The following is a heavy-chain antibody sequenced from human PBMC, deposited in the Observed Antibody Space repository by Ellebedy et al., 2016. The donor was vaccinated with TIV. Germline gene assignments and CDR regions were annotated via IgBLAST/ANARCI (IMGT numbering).Heavy chain of an antibody. Sequence: GESLKISXAASGFTFSSYGMHWVRQAPGKGLEWVSSISSSSSYIYYADSVKGRFTISRDNAKNSLYLQMNSLRAEDTAVYYCAKDWGRGYSYDAGYWGQGTLVTVSS. D-gene: IGHD5-18*01. V-gene: IGHV3-21*04. CDR1: GFTFSSYG. J-gene: IGHJ4*02. CDR2: ISSSSSYI. CDR3: AKDWGRGYSYDAGY.